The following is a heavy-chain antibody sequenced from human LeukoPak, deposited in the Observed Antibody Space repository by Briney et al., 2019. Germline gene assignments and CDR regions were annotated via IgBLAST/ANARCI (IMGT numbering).Heavy chain of an antibody. CDR2: ISTSSSCI. J-gene: IGHJ4*02. CDR3: AGRNYDSSGYYLSY. D-gene: IGHD3-22*01. V-gene: IGHV3-21*01. CDR1: GFTFSTYG. Sequence: PGGSLRHSCAASGFTFSTYGMNWVRLAPGRGLEWVSSISTSSSCIYYADSVKGRFTISRDNAKNSLYLQMNSLRAEDTAVYYCAGRNYDSSGYYLSYWGQGTLVTVSS.